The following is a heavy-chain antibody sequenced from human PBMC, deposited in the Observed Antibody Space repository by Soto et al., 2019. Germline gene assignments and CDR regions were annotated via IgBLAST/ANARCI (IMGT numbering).Heavy chain of an antibody. Sequence: QLQLVESGGGVVQPEKSLRLSCEASGFTFSAFYMHWVRQSPGKGLEWVATSSYDGDTKYYANSVKGRFTISRDNSRNTLDLHMNSLRVEDTAMYYCTRDWSAVIGTPFDLWGQGTMVVVSS. CDR3: TRDWSAVIGTPFDL. J-gene: IGHJ3*01. CDR2: SSYDGDTK. CDR1: GFTFSAFY. D-gene: IGHD6-19*01. V-gene: IGHV3-30-3*01.